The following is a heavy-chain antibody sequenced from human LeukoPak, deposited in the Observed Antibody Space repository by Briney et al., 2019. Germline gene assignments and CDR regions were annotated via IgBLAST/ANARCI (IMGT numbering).Heavy chain of an antibody. CDR1: GFTFSNYW. CDR3: VRGWFLSVWSYHWDV. CDR2: IKEDGSEK. V-gene: IGHV3-7*01. J-gene: IGHJ6*02. Sequence: GGSLRLSCAASGFTFSNYWMTWVRQAPGKGLEWVANIKEDGSEKYYVDSVKGRFTISRDDAKNSLYLEINSLRVEDTAVYYCVRGWFLSVWSYHWDVWGQGTTDTVSS. D-gene: IGHD3-10*01.